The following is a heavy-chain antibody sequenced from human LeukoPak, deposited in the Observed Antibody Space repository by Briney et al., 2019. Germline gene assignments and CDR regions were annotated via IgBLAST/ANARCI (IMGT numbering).Heavy chain of an antibody. D-gene: IGHD3-10*02. CDR3: TTDPSYDRVRYFDY. CDR2: IKTESDGATT. Sequence: GGSLRLSCAASGFTFSNGWMSWVRQAPRKGLEWVGQIKTESDGATTDYAAPVKGRFTISRDDSKNTLYLQMNSLKTEDTAVYYCTTDPSYDRVRYFDYWGQGTLVTVSS. J-gene: IGHJ4*02. CDR1: GFTFSNGW. V-gene: IGHV3-15*01.